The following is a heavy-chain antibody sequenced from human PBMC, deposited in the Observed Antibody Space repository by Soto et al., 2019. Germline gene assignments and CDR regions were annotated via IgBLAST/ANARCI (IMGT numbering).Heavy chain of an antibody. CDR2: ISAYNGNT. CDR1: GYTFTSYG. J-gene: IGHJ4*02. CDR3: ASVYDFWSGYYAPLY. Sequence: GASVKVSCKASGYTFTSYGISWVRQAPGQGLEWMGWISAYNGNTNYAQKLQGRVTMTTDTSTSTAYMELRSLRSDDTAVYYCASVYDFWSGYYAPLYWGQGTLVPVSS. D-gene: IGHD3-3*01. V-gene: IGHV1-18*04.